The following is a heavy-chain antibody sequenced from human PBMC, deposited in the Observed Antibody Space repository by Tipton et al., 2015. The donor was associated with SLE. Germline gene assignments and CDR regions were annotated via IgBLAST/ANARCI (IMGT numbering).Heavy chain of an antibody. J-gene: IGHJ4*02. CDR3: ARGGLHKWELRDDY. D-gene: IGHD1-26*01. V-gene: IGHV3-7*05. CDR2: IHQDGSEI. CDR1: GFTVSSNY. Sequence: SLRLSCAASGFTVSSNYMTWVRQAPGKGLEWVANIHQDGSEINSVDSVKGRFTISRDNAKNTLYLQMNNVRAEDTAVYYCARGGLHKWELRDDYWGQGTLVIVSS.